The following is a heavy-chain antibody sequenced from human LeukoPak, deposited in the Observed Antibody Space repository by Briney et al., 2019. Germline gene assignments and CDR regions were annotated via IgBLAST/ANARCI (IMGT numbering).Heavy chain of an antibody. J-gene: IGHJ4*02. Sequence: AASVKVPCKASGYTFTSYSISWVRQAPGQGLEWMGWISGYNGNTNYAQKLQGRVTMTTDTSTSTAYVELRSLRSDDTAVYYCARTIPDAAYFDYWGQGTLVTVSS. D-gene: IGHD2-15*01. CDR3: ARTIPDAAYFDY. CDR1: GYTFTSYS. CDR2: ISGYNGNT. V-gene: IGHV1-18*01.